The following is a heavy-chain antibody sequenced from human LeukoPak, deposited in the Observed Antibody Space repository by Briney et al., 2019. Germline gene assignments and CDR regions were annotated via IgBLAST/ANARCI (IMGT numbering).Heavy chain of an antibody. D-gene: IGHD2-2*01. J-gene: IGHJ6*03. CDR3: ARDRLPAATTNNYYYYMDV. CDR1: GGTFSSYA. Sequence: ASVKVSCKASGGTFSSYAISWVRQAPGQGLEWMGGIIPIFGTANYAQKFQGRVTITADESTSTAYMELSSLRSEDTAVYYCARDRLPAATTNNYYYYMDVWGKGTTVTVSS. CDR2: IIPIFGTA. V-gene: IGHV1-69*13.